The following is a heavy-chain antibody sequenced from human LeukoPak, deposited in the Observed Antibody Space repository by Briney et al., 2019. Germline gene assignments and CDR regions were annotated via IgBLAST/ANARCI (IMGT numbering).Heavy chain of an antibody. J-gene: IGHJ6*03. D-gene: IGHD3-10*01. Sequence: PSETLSLTCTVYGGSISSYYWSWIRQPAGKGLEWIGRIYTSGSTNYNPSLKSRVTMSVDTSKNQFSLKLSSVTAADTAVYYCARAVGSGSFQTYYYYMHVWRKGTTVSISS. CDR2: IYTSGST. CDR3: ARAVGSGSFQTYYYYMHV. V-gene: IGHV4-59*10. CDR1: GGSISSYY.